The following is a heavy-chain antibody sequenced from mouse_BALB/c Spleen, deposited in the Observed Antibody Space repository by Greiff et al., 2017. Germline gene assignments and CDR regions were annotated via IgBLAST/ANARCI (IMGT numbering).Heavy chain of an antibody. CDR2: INPSTGYT. CDR1: GYTFTRYW. D-gene: IGHD1-1*01. V-gene: IGHV1-7*01. CDR3: ARGDYGSSYDAMDD. J-gene: IGHJ4*01. Sequence: VPLQPSGAELAKPGASVTMSCKASGYTFTRYWLHWVKQRPGQGLEWIGYINPSTGYTEYNQKFKDKATLTADKSSSTAYMQLSSLTSEDSAVYDCARGDYGSSYDAMDDWGQGTSVTVAS.